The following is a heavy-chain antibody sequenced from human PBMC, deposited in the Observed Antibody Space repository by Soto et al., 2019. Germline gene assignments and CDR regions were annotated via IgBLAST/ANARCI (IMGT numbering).Heavy chain of an antibody. CDR1: GDSIISSDFY. CDR2: IFYLGSS. Sequence: ETLSLTCTVSGDSIISSDFYWGWVRQPPGKGLEWIGSIFYLGSSYYNPSLKSRVTMSVDTSKNQFSLRLRSVTAADTALYFCARHSLAIRKNNGFDPWGQGIMVTVSS. D-gene: IGHD3-3*02. J-gene: IGHJ5*02. V-gene: IGHV4-39*01. CDR3: ARHSLAIRKNNGFDP.